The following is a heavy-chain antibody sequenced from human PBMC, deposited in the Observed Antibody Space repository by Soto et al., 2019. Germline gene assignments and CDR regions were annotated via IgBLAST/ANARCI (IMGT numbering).Heavy chain of an antibody. Sequence: QVQLVQSGAELKEPGDSVRVSCEASGYTFTAYYIHWVRQAPGQGLGRMGWSKPRFGDTSYAQDFQGRVSMTRDRSISTVYMELSRLTSDDTAIYYCARNMDYYYGPGSGNGHGFWGQGTTVTVFS. CDR1: GYTFTAYY. V-gene: IGHV1-2*02. D-gene: IGHD3-10*01. CDR3: ARNMDYYYGPGSGNGHGF. J-gene: IGHJ6*02. CDR2: SKPRFGDT.